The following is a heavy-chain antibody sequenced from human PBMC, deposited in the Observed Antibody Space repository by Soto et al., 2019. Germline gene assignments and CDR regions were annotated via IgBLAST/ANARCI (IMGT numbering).Heavy chain of an antibody. CDR3: ARYPYSSSPDGPYFDY. Sequence: QVPLVQSGAEVKKPGSSVKVSCKASGGTFSSYAISWVRQAPGQGLEWMGGIIPIFGTANYAQKFQGRVTITADESTSTAYMELSSLRSEDTAVYYCARYPYSSSPDGPYFDYWGQGTLVTVSS. D-gene: IGHD6-6*01. J-gene: IGHJ4*02. V-gene: IGHV1-69*01. CDR1: GGTFSSYA. CDR2: IIPIFGTA.